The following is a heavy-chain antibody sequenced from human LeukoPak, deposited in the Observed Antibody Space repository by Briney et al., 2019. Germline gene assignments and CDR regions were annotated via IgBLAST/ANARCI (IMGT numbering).Heavy chain of an antibody. CDR2: INNDGSGT. D-gene: IGHD3-10*01. V-gene: IGHV3-74*01. CDR3: ARDPHYYGSGIAFDI. CDR1: GFTLRSNW. J-gene: IGHJ3*02. Sequence: GGSLRLSCAVSGFTLRSNWMHWVRQAPGKGLVWVSRINNDGSGTSYADSVKGRFTISKDNAKNSLYLQMNSLRAEDTAVYYCARDPHYYGSGIAFDIWGQGTMVTVSS.